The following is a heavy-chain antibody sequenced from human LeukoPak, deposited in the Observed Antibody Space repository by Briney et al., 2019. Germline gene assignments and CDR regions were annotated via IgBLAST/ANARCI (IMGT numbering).Heavy chain of an antibody. CDR1: GYTFTSYA. CDR3: ARDHGYCGGDCYQYYFDY. CDR2: INAGNGNT. J-gene: IGHJ4*02. V-gene: IGHV1-3*03. Sequence: ASVKVSCKASGYTFTSYAMHWVRQAPGQRLEWMGWINAGNGNTKYSQEFQGRVTITRDTSASTAYMELSSLRSEDMAVYYCARDHGYCGGDCYQYYFDYWGQGTLVTVSS. D-gene: IGHD2-21*02.